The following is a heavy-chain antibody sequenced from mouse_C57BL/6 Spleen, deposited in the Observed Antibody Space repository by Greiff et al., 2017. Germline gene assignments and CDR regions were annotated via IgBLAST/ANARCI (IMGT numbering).Heavy chain of an antibody. Sequence: QVQLQQSGAELVRPGASVTLSCKASGYTFTDYEMHWVKQTPVHGLEWIGPIDPETGGTAYNQKFKGKAILTADKSSSTAYMELRSLTSEDSAVYYCTTDSSGSFAYWGQGTLVTVSA. J-gene: IGHJ3*01. CDR1: GYTFTDYE. CDR2: IDPETGGT. V-gene: IGHV1-15*01. D-gene: IGHD3-2*02. CDR3: TTDSSGSFAY.